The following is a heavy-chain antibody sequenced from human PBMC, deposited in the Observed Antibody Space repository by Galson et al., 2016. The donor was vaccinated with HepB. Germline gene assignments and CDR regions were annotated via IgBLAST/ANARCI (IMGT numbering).Heavy chain of an antibody. D-gene: IGHD1-1*01. Sequence: SLRLSCAASGFIFSYDWMHWVRQTEGRGLTYIAHIDEDGSETSYADSVKGRFTISRDNAMDTVCLQMDRLRADDTGVYFCAKGGPEGTGTLDSWGQGTQVTVSS. CDR3: AKGGPEGTGTLDS. CDR1: GFIFSYDW. V-gene: IGHV3-74*01. J-gene: IGHJ4*02. CDR2: IDEDGSET.